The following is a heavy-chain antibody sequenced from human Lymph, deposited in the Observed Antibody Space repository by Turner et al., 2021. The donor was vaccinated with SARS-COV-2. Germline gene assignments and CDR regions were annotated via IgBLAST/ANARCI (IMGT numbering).Heavy chain of an antibody. V-gene: IGHV4-59*08. J-gene: IGHJ6*02. CDR2: FYKIGSI. D-gene: IGHD1-1*01. CDR3: ARHQGSTSGYDHGMNV. CDR1: GVSISSQS. Sequence: QVQLQESGPGLVRPSETLSLTCTVSGVSISSQSWSWIRQSPVRGLEWIGYFYKIGSIDYNPTLRSRVTISVDTSKNQLSLNLISMTAADTAVYYCARHQGSTSGYDHGMNVWGQGTAVIVSS.